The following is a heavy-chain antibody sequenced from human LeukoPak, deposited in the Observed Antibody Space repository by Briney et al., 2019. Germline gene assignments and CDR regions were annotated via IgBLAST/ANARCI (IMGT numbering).Heavy chain of an antibody. CDR1: GGSFSGYY. CDR3: ARGGYYGPVISNWFDP. CDR2: INHSGST. Sequence: SETLSLTCAVYGGSFSGYYWSWIRQPPGXXXEWIGEINHSGSTNYNPSLKSRVTISVDTSKNQFSLKLSSVTAADTAVYYCARGGYYGPVISNWFDPWGQGTLVTVSS. V-gene: IGHV4-34*01. D-gene: IGHD3-16*01. J-gene: IGHJ5*02.